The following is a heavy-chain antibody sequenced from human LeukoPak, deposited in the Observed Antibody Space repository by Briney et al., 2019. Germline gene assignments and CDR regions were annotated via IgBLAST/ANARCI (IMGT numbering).Heavy chain of an antibody. J-gene: IGHJ4*02. D-gene: IGHD6-13*01. CDR2: INHGGST. Sequence: GSLRLSCVVSGFTFSDYAMSWIRQPPGKGLEWIGEINHGGSTNYNPSLKSRVTISVDTSKNQFSLKLSSVTAADTAVYYCARGRRAAASVNFDYWGQGTLVTVSS. CDR1: GFTFSDYA. CDR3: ARGRRAAASVNFDY. V-gene: IGHV4-34*01.